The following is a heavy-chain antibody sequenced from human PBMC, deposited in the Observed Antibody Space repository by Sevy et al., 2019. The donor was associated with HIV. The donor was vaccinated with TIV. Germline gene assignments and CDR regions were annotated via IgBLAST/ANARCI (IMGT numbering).Heavy chain of an antibody. Sequence: GGSLRLSCAASGFTFSSYSMNWVRQAPGKGLEWVSYISSSSTIYYADSVKGRFTISRDNAKNSLYLQMNSLRDEDTAVYYCAREGELRDYYYGMDVWGQGTTVTVSS. D-gene: IGHD1-7*01. CDR3: AREGELRDYYYGMDV. CDR1: GFTFSSYS. J-gene: IGHJ6*02. CDR2: ISSSSTI. V-gene: IGHV3-48*02.